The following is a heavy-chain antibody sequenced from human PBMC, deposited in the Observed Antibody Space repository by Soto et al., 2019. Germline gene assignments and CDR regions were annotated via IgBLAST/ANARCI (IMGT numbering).Heavy chain of an antibody. D-gene: IGHD3-10*02. CDR2: FIPIFGTT. CDR3: ARVDSSMFEGGEWFDP. J-gene: IGHJ5*02. Sequence: QVVQSGAEVKKPGSSVTVSCKASGGTFNRQAFSWVRQAPGQGLEWMGGFIPIFGTTDYSQKFQGRVTITADEATSTAYMELSSLTSDDTAVYYCARVDSSMFEGGEWFDPWGQGTLVTVSS. CDR1: GGTFNRQA. V-gene: IGHV1-69*12.